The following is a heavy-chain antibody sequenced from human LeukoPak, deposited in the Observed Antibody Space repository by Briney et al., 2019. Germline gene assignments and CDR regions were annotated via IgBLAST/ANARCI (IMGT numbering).Heavy chain of an antibody. V-gene: IGHV3-48*02. CDR1: EFTFSSYN. CDR3: ARGLFGELLWGRYGMDV. D-gene: IGHD3-10*01. CDR2: ISSGSSSI. Sequence: HPGGSLRLSCAASEFTFSSYNMNWVRQAPGKGLQWVSYISSGSSSIYYADSVKGRFTISRDNAKNSLYLQMNSLRDEDTAVYYCARGLFGELLWGRYGMDVWGQGTTVTVSS. J-gene: IGHJ6*02.